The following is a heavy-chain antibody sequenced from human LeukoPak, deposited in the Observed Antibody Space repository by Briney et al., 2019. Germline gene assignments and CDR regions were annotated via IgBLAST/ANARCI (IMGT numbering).Heavy chain of an antibody. V-gene: IGHV5-51*01. D-gene: IGHD2-21*01. Sequence: TGESLKISCKGSGYSFTSYWIGWVRQMPGKGLEWMGIIYPGDSNTKYSPPFQGQVTISVDKSITTAYLQWSSLKASDTAMYYCVRSPACSGGDCYPNWFDPWGQGTLVTVSS. CDR3: VRSPACSGGDCYPNWFDP. CDR2: IYPGDSNT. CDR1: GYSFTSYW. J-gene: IGHJ5*02.